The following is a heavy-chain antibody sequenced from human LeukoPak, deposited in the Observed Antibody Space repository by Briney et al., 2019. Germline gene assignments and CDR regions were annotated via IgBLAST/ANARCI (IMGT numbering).Heavy chain of an antibody. V-gene: IGHV1-18*01. D-gene: IGHD3-22*01. CDR3: ARSHCYDSRIAFDI. J-gene: IGHJ3*02. CDR1: GYTFTTHG. CDR2: ISANSGDT. Sequence: ASVKVSCKASGYTFTTHGISWVRQAPGQGLEWMGWISANSGDTNYAQKFQGRVPMTTDTSTTTAYMELRSLRSDDTAVYYCARSHCYDSRIAFDIWGQGTMVTVSS.